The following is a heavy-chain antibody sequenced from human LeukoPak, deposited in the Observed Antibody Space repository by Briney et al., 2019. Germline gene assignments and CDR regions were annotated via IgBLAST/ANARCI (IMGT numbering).Heavy chain of an antibody. CDR2: ISSSGSTM. Sequence: PGGSLRLSCAASGFTFSDYYMSWIRQAPGKGLEWVSYISSSGSTMYYADSVTGRFTISRDNAKNSLYLQMNSLRAEDTAVYYCARHGLRYDYVWGSYRYYFDYWGQGTLVTVSS. V-gene: IGHV3-11*04. CDR3: ARHGLRYDYVWGSYRYYFDY. J-gene: IGHJ4*02. D-gene: IGHD3-16*02. CDR1: GFTFSDYY.